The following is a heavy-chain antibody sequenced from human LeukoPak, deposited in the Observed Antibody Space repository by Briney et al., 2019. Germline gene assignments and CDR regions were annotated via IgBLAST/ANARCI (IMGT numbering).Heavy chain of an antibody. CDR3: ARRVGIAAPFDY. D-gene: IGHD6-13*01. CDR1: GGSISSYY. V-gene: IGHV4-59*08. Sequence: SETLSLTCTVSGGSISSYYWSWIRQPPGKGLEWIGYIYYSGSTNYNPSLKSRVTTSVDTSKNQFSLKLSSVTAADTAVYYCARRVGIAAPFDYWGQGTLVTVSS. J-gene: IGHJ4*02. CDR2: IYYSGST.